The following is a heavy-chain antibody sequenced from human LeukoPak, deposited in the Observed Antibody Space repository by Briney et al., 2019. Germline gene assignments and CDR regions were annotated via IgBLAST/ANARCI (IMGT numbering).Heavy chain of an antibody. V-gene: IGHV3-30-3*01. CDR2: ISYDGSNK. D-gene: IGHD4-17*01. Sequence: PGRSLRLSCAASGFTFSSYAMHWVRQAPGKGLEWVAVISYDGSNKYYADSVKGRFTISRDNSKNTLYLQMNSLRAEDTAEYYCARDQGDGDYDLADWFDPWGQGTLVTVSS. CDR3: ARDQGDGDYDLADWFDP. J-gene: IGHJ5*02. CDR1: GFTFSSYA.